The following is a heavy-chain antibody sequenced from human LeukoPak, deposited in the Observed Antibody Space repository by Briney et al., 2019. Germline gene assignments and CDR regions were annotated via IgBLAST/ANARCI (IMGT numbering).Heavy chain of an antibody. V-gene: IGHV3-23*01. D-gene: IGHD3-22*01. CDR3: AKGVRDFYDSSGFLFDY. CDR2: IRAAGGVT. CDR1: GFSFSSYA. Sequence: PGGSRRLSCVTSGFSFSSYAMAWVRQAPGKGLEWLSPIRAAGGVTYYADSVRGRFTVSRDNSKKTLYLEMNSLRAADTAVYYCAKGVRDFYDSSGFLFDYWGQGTLLTVSS. J-gene: IGHJ4*02.